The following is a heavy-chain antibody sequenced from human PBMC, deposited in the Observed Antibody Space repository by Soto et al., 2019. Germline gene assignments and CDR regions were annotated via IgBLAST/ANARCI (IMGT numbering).Heavy chain of an antibody. CDR1: GFTVSSYL. CDR2: INSDGRST. D-gene: IGHD4-17*01. J-gene: IGHJ4*02. V-gene: IGHV3-74*01. CDR3: ARVNYGDYGGGYDY. Sequence: EVQLVASGGGLVQPGGSLRLSCAASGFTVSSYLMHWVRQAPGKGLVWVLRINSDGRSTSFADSVKGRFTISRDNAKNTLYLQMNSLRAEDTAVYSCARVNYGDYGGGYDYWGQGTLVTVSS.